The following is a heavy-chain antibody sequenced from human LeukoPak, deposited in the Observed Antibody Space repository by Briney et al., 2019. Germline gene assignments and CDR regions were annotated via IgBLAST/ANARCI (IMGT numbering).Heavy chain of an antibody. D-gene: IGHD5-24*01. CDR1: GYTLTELS. J-gene: IGHJ3*02. V-gene: IGHV1-24*01. CDR2: FDPEDGET. Sequence: ASVKVSCKASGYTLTELSMHWVRQAPGKGLEWMGGFDPEDGETIYAQKFQGRVTMTEDTSTDTAYMELSSLRSEDTAVYHCATVTSLGADGAFDIWGQGTMVTVSS. CDR3: ATVTSLGADGAFDI.